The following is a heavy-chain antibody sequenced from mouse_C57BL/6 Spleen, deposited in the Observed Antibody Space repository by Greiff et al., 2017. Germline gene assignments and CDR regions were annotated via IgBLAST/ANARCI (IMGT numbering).Heavy chain of an antibody. J-gene: IGHJ2*01. Sequence: DVKLVESGGGLVKPGGSLKLSCAASGFTFSSYAMSWVRQTPEKRLEWVATISDGGSYTYYPDNVKGRFTISRDNAKNNLYLQMSHLKSEDTAMYYCARVYGNYGTGNYFDYWGQGTTLTVSS. V-gene: IGHV5-4*03. CDR2: ISDGGSYT. CDR3: ARVYGNYGTGNYFDY. D-gene: IGHD2-1*01. CDR1: GFTFSSYA.